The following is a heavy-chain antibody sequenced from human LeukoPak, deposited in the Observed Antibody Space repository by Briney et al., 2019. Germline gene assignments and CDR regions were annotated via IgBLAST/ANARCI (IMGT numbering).Heavy chain of an antibody. CDR3: ARDGPVVMTVTTSPFDY. CDR2: ISYDGSNK. V-gene: IGHV3-30*04. CDR1: GFTFSSYA. D-gene: IGHD4-17*01. J-gene: IGHJ4*02. Sequence: PGRSLRLSCAASGFTFSSYAMHWVRQAPGKGLEWVAVISYDGSNKYYADSVKDRFTISRDNSKNTLYLQMNSLRAEDTAVYYCARDGPVVMTVTTSPFDYWGQGTLVTVSS.